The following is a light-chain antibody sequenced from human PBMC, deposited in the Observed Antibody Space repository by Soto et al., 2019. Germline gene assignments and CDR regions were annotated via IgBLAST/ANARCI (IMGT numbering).Light chain of an antibody. V-gene: IGLV2-14*01. CDR1: SSDVGGYNY. J-gene: IGLJ2*01. Sequence: QSALTQPASVSGSPGQSSTISCTGTSSDVGGYNYVSWYQQHPGKAPKLMIYNVSNRPSGVSNRFSGSKSGNTASLTISGLQAEDEGHYYCCSFTSTNTVLFGGGTKLTVL. CDR3: CSFTSTNTVL. CDR2: NVS.